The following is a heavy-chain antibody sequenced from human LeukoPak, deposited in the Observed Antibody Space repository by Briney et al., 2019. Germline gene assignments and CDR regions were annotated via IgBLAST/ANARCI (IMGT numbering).Heavy chain of an antibody. J-gene: IGHJ4*02. CDR2: IYEIGST. Sequence: PPETLSLTCIDSGGSPRSSYWSWIRPHPGEGLEWIGNIYEIGSTTYNSSLQSRATISVDTSTDQCSLKLSSVTAADTAVYYWARQSISGSSLSYFDYWGQGTLVNVSS. V-gene: IGHV4-59*01. D-gene: IGHD3-22*01. CDR3: ARQSISGSSLSYFDY. CDR1: GGSPRSSY.